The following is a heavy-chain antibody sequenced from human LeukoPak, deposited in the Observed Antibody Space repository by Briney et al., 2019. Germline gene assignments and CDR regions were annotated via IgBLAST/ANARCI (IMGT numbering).Heavy chain of an antibody. Sequence: GGSLRLSCSASGFTFSSHWMTWVRQAPGKGLEWVAEINQDGSGKYYVDSVKGRFTISRDNAKNSLYLQMNSLRAGDTAVYYCARDPHYGAFDIWGQGTMVTVSS. V-gene: IGHV3-7*01. CDR2: INQDGSGK. D-gene: IGHD3-16*01. CDR1: GFTFSSHW. CDR3: ARDPHYGAFDI. J-gene: IGHJ3*02.